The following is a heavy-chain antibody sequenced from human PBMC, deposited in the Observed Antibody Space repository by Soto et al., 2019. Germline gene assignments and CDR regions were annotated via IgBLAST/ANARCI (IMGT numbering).Heavy chain of an antibody. D-gene: IGHD6-13*01. CDR2: IYYSGST. CDR3: AGRLAAVGTFDY. Sequence: PSETLSLTCTFSVGSVSSGSYYCSWIRQPPGKGLEWIGYIYYSGSTNYNPSLKSRVTISVDTSKNQFSLKLSSVTAADTAVYYCAGRLAAVGTFDYWGQGTLVLVS. V-gene: IGHV4-61*01. J-gene: IGHJ4*02. CDR1: VGSVSSGSYY.